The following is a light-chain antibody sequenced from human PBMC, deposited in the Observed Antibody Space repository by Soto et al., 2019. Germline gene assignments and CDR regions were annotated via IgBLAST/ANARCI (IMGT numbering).Light chain of an antibody. V-gene: IGLV2-14*01. CDR3: SSYTSSSTYG. Sequence: QSVLTQPASVSGSPGRSIAISCTGTSSDVGGYNYVSWYQQHPGKAPKLMVYDVNDRPSGVSDRFSGSKSGNTASLTISGLQAEDEADYYCSSYTSSSTYGFGTGTKVTVL. CDR1: SSDVGGYNY. J-gene: IGLJ1*01. CDR2: DVN.